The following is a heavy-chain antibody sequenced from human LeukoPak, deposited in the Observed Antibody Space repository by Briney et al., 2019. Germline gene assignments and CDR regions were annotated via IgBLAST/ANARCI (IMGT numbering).Heavy chain of an antibody. Sequence: GGSLRLSCAASGFTFSSYAMSWVRQAPGKGLEWVSAISGSGGSTYYADSVKGRFTISRDNSKNTLYLQMNSLRAEDTAVYYCAKDWKYDFRSGLPSPDAFDIWGQGTMVTVSS. CDR3: AKDWKYDFRSGLPSPDAFDI. J-gene: IGHJ3*02. CDR1: GFTFSSYA. CDR2: ISGSGGST. D-gene: IGHD3-3*01. V-gene: IGHV3-23*01.